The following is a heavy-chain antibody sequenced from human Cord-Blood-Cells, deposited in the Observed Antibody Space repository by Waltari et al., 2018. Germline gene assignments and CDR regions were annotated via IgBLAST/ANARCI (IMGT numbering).Heavy chain of an antibody. V-gene: IGHV4-31*03. J-gene: IGHJ4*02. CDR3: AREEDGYYDSG. CDR1: GGSISSGGYY. D-gene: IGHD3-22*01. CDR2: IYYRGST. Sequence: QVQLQESGPGLVKPSQTLSLPCTVSGGSISSGGYYWSWIRQHPGKGLEWYGYIYYRGSTYYNPSLKRRVTISGDTSKNQFSLELSSVTAADTAVYSCAREEDGYYDSGWGQGTRVTVSS.